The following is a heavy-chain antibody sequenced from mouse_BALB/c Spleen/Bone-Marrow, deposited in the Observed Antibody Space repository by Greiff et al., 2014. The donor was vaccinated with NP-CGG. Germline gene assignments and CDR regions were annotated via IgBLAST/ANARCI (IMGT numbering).Heavy chain of an antibody. D-gene: IGHD5-1*01. CDR3: ARDYSGYFDF. CDR2: IRNKANGYTT. CDR1: GFTFTDYF. V-gene: IGHV7-3*02. J-gene: IGHJ2*01. Sequence: DVMLVESGGGLVQPGGSLRLSCTTSGFTFTDYFMTWVRQPPGKELEWLGFIRNKANGYTTEYNPSVKGRFTISRDTSQGILYLQMNTLRAEDSAIYFCARDYSGYFDFWGQGTTLTVSS.